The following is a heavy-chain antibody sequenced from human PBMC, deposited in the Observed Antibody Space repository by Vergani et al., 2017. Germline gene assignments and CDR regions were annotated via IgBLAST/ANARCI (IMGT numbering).Heavy chain of an antibody. D-gene: IGHD2-2*01. Sequence: QVQLVQSGAEVKKPGASVKVSCKASGYTFTSYGISWVRQAPGQGLEWMGWISAYNGNTNSAQKLQGRVTMTTDTSTSTAYMELRSLRSDDTAVYYCARDPYDSVVVPAAIGGSWFDPWGQGTLVTVSS. CDR1: GYTFTSYG. CDR3: ARDPYDSVVVPAAIGGSWFDP. CDR2: ISAYNGNT. V-gene: IGHV1-18*01. J-gene: IGHJ5*02.